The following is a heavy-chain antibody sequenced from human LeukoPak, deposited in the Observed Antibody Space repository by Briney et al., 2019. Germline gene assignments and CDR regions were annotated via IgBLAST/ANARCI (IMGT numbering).Heavy chain of an antibody. V-gene: IGHV4-39*01. CDR1: GASVSDSRFY. D-gene: IGHD1-26*01. CDR2: VYHSGFT. CDR3: ARQGIAGAELDP. Sequence: SETLSLTCTVSGASVSDSRFYWAWIRQPPGKGLQWIGIVYHSGFTYYNPSLKSRVSISIYTPQNQFSLTVTSVTASDTSIYYCARQGIAGAELDPWGQGTLVTVSS. J-gene: IGHJ5*02.